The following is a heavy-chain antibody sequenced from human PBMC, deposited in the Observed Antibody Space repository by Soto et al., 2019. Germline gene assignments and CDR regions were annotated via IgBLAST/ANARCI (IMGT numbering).Heavy chain of an antibody. CDR1: GFTFSSYA. Sequence: GGSLRLSCAASGFTFSSYAMSWVRQAPGKGLEWVSAISGSGGSTYYADSVKGRFTISRDNSKNTLYLQMNSLRAEDTAVYYCAKRGNSCTNGVCHNWFDPWGQGTLVTVSS. V-gene: IGHV3-23*01. CDR2: ISGSGGST. CDR3: AKRGNSCTNGVCHNWFDP. J-gene: IGHJ5*02. D-gene: IGHD2-8*01.